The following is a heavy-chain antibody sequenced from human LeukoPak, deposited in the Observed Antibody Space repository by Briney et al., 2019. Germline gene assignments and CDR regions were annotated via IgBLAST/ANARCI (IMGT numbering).Heavy chain of an antibody. CDR1: GCTFTGYY. J-gene: IGHJ4*02. V-gene: IGHV1-2*02. CDR3: ARDPNKYYYDSSGYSYFDY. D-gene: IGHD3-22*01. CDR2: INPNSGGT. Sequence: ASVKVSCKASGCTFTGYYMHWVRQAPGQGLEWMGWINPNSGGTNYAQKFQGRVTMTRDTSISTAYMELSRLRSDDTAVYYCARDPNKYYYDSSGYSYFDYWGQGTLVTVSS.